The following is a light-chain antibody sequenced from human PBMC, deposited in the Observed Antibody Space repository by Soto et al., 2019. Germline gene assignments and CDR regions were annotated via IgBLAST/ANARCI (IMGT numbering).Light chain of an antibody. CDR2: DVS. V-gene: IGLV2-14*01. CDR1: SSDVCCYNY. J-gene: IGLJ1*01. CDR3: SSYTSSSTYV. Sequence: QSVLTQPASVSGSPGQSITISCTGTSSDVCCYNYVSWYQQHPGKAPKLMIYDVSNRPSGVSNRFSGSKSGNTASLTISGLQAEDEADYYCSSYTSSSTYVFGTGTKVTVL.